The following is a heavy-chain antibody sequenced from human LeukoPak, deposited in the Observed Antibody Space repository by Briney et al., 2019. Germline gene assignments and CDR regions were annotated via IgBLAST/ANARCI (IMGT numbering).Heavy chain of an antibody. CDR1: GFTLSSYA. CDR3: AKDRPNCGGDCYDAFDI. Sequence: PGGSLRLSCAASGFTLSSYAMSWVRQAPGKGLEWVSASSGSGGSTYYADSVKGRFTISRDNSKNTLYPQMNSLRAEDTAVYYCAKDRPNCGGDCYDAFDIWGQGTTVTVSS. J-gene: IGHJ3*02. V-gene: IGHV3-23*01. D-gene: IGHD2-21*01. CDR2: SSGSGGST.